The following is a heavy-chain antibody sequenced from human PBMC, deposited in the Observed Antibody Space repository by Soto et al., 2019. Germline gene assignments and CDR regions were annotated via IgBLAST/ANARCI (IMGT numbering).Heavy chain of an antibody. Sequence: ASVKVSCKVSGYTLTELSMHWVRQAPGKGLEWMGGFDPEDGETIYAQKFQGRATMTEDTSTDTAYMELSSLRSEDTAVYYCATCCMVRGVNWFDPWGQGTLVTVSS. D-gene: IGHD3-10*01. CDR3: ATCCMVRGVNWFDP. CDR2: FDPEDGET. J-gene: IGHJ5*02. CDR1: GYTLTELS. V-gene: IGHV1-24*01.